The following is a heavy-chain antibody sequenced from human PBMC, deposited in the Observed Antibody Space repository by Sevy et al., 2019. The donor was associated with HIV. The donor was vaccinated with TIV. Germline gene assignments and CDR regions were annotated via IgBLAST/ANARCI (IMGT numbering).Heavy chain of an antibody. Sequence: GGSLRLSCAASGFTFSSYWMSWVRQAPGKGLEWVANIKQDGSEKYYVDSVKGRFTISRGNAKNSLYLQMNSLRAEDTAAYYCARDIVVVVAVTLSRGATTRYYGMDVWGQGTTVTVSS. D-gene: IGHD2-15*01. V-gene: IGHV3-7*01. CDR2: IKQDGSEK. J-gene: IGHJ6*02. CDR1: GFTFSSYW. CDR3: ARDIVVVVAVTLSRGATTRYYGMDV.